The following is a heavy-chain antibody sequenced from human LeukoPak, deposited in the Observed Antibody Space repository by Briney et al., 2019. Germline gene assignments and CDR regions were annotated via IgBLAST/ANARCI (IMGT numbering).Heavy chain of an antibody. J-gene: IGHJ5*02. D-gene: IGHD4-11*01. V-gene: IGHV4-34*01. Sequence: SETLSLTCAVSGESFSDYYWSWIRQPPGKGLEWIGEIYHSGTTNYNPSLKSRVTISVDTSNNQFSLKLNSVPAANWRVYYVAKGRGNSNSLAGWFDPWGQGTLVTVSS. CDR2: IYHSGTT. CDR1: GESFSDYY. CDR3: AKGRGNSNSLAGWFDP.